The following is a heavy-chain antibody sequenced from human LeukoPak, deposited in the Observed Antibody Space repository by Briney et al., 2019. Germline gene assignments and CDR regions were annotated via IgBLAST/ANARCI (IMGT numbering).Heavy chain of an antibody. CDR3: ARRPKRYYYGSGMYNWFDP. V-gene: IGHV1-3*03. CDR1: GYTFTSYA. Sequence: GASVKVSCKASGYTFTSYAMHWVRQAPGQRLEWMGWINAGNGNTKYSQEFQGRVTITRDTSASTAYMELSSLRSEDTAVYYCARRPKRYYYGSGMYNWFDPWGQGTLVTVSS. CDR2: INAGNGNT. J-gene: IGHJ5*02. D-gene: IGHD3-10*01.